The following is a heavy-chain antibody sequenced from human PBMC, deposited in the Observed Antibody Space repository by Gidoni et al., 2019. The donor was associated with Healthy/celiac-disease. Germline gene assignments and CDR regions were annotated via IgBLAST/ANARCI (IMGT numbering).Heavy chain of an antibody. CDR1: GFPFSSYA. CDR2: ISGSGGST. Sequence: EVQLLESGGGLVQPGGSLRLSCAASGFPFSSYAMSWVRQAPGKGLEWVSVISGSGGSTYYADSVKGRFTISRDNSKNTLYLQMNSLRAEDTAVYYCAKANYGDYGNDYWGQGTLVTVSS. V-gene: IGHV3-23*01. J-gene: IGHJ4*02. CDR3: AKANYGDYGNDY. D-gene: IGHD4-17*01.